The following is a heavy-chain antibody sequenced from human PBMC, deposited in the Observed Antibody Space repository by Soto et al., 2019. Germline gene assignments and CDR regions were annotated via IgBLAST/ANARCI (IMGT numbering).Heavy chain of an antibody. V-gene: IGHV3-11*01. CDR2: ISSGGSTI. CDR1: GFRFSDWY. CDR3: AREKAATFDY. J-gene: IGHJ4*02. D-gene: IGHD6-25*01. Sequence: GSLRLSCVASGFRFSDWYMSWIRQAPGKGPEWVSYISSGGSTIYYAYSLKGRFTISRDNAKNSLYLQLNSLRAEDTAVYYCAREKAATFDYWGQGTLVTVS.